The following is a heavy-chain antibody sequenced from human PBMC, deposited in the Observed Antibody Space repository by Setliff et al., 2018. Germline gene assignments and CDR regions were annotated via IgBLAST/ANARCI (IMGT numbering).Heavy chain of an antibody. CDR2: IYPGDSDT. V-gene: IGHV5-51*01. Sequence: GESLKISCKGSGYSFSIYWIGWVRQMPGKGLEWMGIIYPGDSDTIYRPSFRGQVTISADKSISTAYLQWSSLKASDTTMYYCARRAGDAFDIWGQGTMVTVSS. CDR3: ARRAGDAFDI. J-gene: IGHJ3*02. CDR1: GYSFSIYW.